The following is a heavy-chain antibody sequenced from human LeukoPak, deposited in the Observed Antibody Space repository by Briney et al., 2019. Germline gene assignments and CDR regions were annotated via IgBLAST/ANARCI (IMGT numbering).Heavy chain of an antibody. CDR2: INSGSSTI. D-gene: IGHD6-19*01. J-gene: IGHJ4*02. Sequence: PGGSLRLSCAASGPTFSSYSMNWVRQTPGKGLEWVSYINSGSSTIYYADSVKGRSTISRDNAKNSLYLQMNSLRDEDTAVYYCARDRHSTGWYYFDYWGQGTLVTVSS. CDR1: GPTFSSYS. CDR3: ARDRHSTGWYYFDY. V-gene: IGHV3-48*02.